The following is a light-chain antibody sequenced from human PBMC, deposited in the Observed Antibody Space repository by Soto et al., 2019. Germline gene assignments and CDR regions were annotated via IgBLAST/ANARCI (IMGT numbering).Light chain of an antibody. CDR3: QQSYRTPPYT. CDR1: QSISSY. J-gene: IGKJ2*01. V-gene: IGKV1-39*01. Sequence: DIQMTQSPSSLSASVGDRVTITCRASQSISSYLNWYQQKPGKAPKLLIYAASSLQSGVPLRFSGSGSGTDFILTISSLKPEDFATYYCQQSYRTPPYTFGQGTKLEIK. CDR2: AAS.